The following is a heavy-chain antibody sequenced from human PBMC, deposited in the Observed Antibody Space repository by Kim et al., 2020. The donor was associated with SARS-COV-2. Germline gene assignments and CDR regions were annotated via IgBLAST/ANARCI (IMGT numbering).Heavy chain of an antibody. CDR3: AKGTTSTTYSATDY. D-gene: IGHD2-2*01. Sequence: ADSVKGRFTISRENSKNTLSLQINSLRAEDTAVYYCAKGTTSTTYSATDYWGQGTLVTVSS. J-gene: IGHJ4*02. V-gene: IGHV3-23*01.